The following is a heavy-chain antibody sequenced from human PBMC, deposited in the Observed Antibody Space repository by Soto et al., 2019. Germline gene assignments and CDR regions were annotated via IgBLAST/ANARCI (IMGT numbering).Heavy chain of an antibody. CDR2: INAGNGNT. Sequence: ASVKVSCKASGYTFTSYAMHWVRQAPGQRLEWMGWINAGNGNTKYSQKFQGRVTITRDTSASTAYMELSSLRSEDTAVYYCARTFMKGRDYYYYGMDVWGQGPTVTVSS. CDR3: ARTFMKGRDYYYYGMDV. V-gene: IGHV1-3*01. CDR1: GYTFTSYA. J-gene: IGHJ6*02. D-gene: IGHD3-10*01.